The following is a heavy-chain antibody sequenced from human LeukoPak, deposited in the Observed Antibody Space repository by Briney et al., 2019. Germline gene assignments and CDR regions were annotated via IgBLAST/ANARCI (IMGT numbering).Heavy chain of an antibody. CDR3: ARDLKTSGWYGDFDY. D-gene: IGHD6-19*01. Sequence: TGGSLRLSCAASGFTFSRYGMHWVRQAPGKGLEWVAVIWYDGSNKYYADSVKGRFTVSRDNSKNTLFLQMNSLRAEDTAVYYCARDLKTSGWYGDFDYWGQGTLVTVSS. CDR2: IWYDGSNK. V-gene: IGHV3-33*01. J-gene: IGHJ4*02. CDR1: GFTFSRYG.